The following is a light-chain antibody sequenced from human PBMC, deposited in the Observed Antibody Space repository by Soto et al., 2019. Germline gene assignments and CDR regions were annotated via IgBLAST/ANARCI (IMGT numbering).Light chain of an antibody. Sequence: AMPQSALSLSVTLAQPTSISCRSSQLLVYSDGNTYLDWYLQKPGQSPQLLIYLGSNRASGVPDRFSGSGSGTDFTLKISRVEAEDVGVYYCMQALHTRTFGQGTKVDIK. V-gene: IGKV2-28*01. CDR2: LGS. J-gene: IGKJ1*01. CDR3: MQALHTRT. CDR1: QLLVYSDGNTY.